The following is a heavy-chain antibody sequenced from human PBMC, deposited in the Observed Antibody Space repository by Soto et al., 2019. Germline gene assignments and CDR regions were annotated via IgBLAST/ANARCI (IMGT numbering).Heavy chain of an antibody. CDR1: GLNFDDYA. J-gene: IGHJ5*02. V-gene: IGHV3-9*01. CDR2: ITWNGDNV. Sequence: PGGSLRLSCAASGLNFDDYAMHWVRQVPGKGLEWVSGITWNGDNVAYADSVMDRFTISIDNAQNMVHLQMDSLRADDTGVYYCAIDPARNRFDPWGQGTPVTVSS. CDR3: AIDPARNRFDP. D-gene: IGHD6-6*01.